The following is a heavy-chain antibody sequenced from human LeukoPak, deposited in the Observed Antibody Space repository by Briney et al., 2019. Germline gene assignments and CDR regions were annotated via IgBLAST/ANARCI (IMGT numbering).Heavy chain of an antibody. D-gene: IGHD4-23*01. CDR3: ARPKRDDVGNSFYYYGMDV. V-gene: IGHV4-59*01. Sequence: PSETLSLTCTVSGGSISPYYWNWIRRPPGKGLEWIGYIYYSGSTNYNPSLKSRVTISIDTSKNQFSLKLSSVIAADTAVYYCARPKRDDVGNSFYYYGMDVWGQGTTVTVSS. CDR1: GGSISPYY. J-gene: IGHJ6*02. CDR2: IYYSGST.